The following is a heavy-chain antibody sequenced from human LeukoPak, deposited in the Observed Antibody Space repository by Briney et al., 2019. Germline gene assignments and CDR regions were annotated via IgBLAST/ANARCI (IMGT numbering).Heavy chain of an antibody. V-gene: IGHV4-31*03. J-gene: IGHJ6*02. CDR2: IYYSGST. D-gene: IGHD2-2*02. Sequence: SETLSLTCTVSGGSISSGGYYWSWIRQHPGKGLEWIGYIYYSGSTYYNPSLKSRVTISVDTSKNQFSLKLSSVTAADTAVYYCARLRRDCSSTSCYTRAGYYYYGMDVWGQGTTVTVSS. CDR3: ARLRRDCSSTSCYTRAGYYYYGMDV. CDR1: GGSISSGGYY.